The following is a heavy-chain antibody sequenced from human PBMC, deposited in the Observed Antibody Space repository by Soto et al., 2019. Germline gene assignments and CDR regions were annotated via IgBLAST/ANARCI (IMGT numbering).Heavy chain of an antibody. CDR2: IYYSGST. CDR1: GGSVSSGSYY. CDR3: ASVPIFGGNYYYGMDV. D-gene: IGHD3-3*01. V-gene: IGHV4-61*01. Sequence: QVQLQESGPGLVKPSETLSLTCTVSGGSVSSGSYYWSWIRQPPGKGLEWIGYIYYSGSTNYNPPLKRRVTISVDTSKNQFSLKLSSVTAADTAVYYCASVPIFGGNYYYGMDVWGQGTTVTVSS. J-gene: IGHJ6*02.